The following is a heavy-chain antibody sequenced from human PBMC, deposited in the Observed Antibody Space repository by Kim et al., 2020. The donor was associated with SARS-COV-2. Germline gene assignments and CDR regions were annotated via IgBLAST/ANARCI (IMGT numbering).Heavy chain of an antibody. D-gene: IGHD6-6*01. J-gene: IGHJ6*02. CDR1: GYTFTSYD. Sequence: ASVKVSCKASGYTFTSYDINWVRQATGQGLEWMGWMNPNSGNTGYAQKFRGRVTMTRNTSISTAYMELSSLRSEDTAVYYCARIISSGLYYYYYYGMDVWGQGTTVTVSS. CDR2: MNPNSGNT. CDR3: ARIISSGLYYYYYYGMDV. V-gene: IGHV1-8*01.